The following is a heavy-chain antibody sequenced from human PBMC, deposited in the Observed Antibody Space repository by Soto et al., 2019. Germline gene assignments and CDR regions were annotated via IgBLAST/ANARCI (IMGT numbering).Heavy chain of an antibody. Sequence: GGSLRLSCAASGFPFSSYSMNWVRQSPGKGLEWVSSISSGSHYIYDADSVKGRFTISRDNAKNSLYLQMNSLRAEDTAVYYCATGAPPAGWGQGSMVPVSS. J-gene: IGHJ4*02. CDR1: GFPFSSYS. V-gene: IGHV3-21*01. CDR2: ISSGSHYI. D-gene: IGHD6-19*01. CDR3: ATGAPPAG.